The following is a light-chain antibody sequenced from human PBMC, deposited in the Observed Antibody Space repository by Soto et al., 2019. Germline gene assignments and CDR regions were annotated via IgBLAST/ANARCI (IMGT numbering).Light chain of an antibody. J-gene: IGLJ7*01. CDR2: RNN. CDR1: SSNIGSNT. CDR3: AAWDGSLNGAV. V-gene: IGLV1-44*01. Sequence: QLVLTQPPSASGTPGQKVTISCSGSSSNIGSNTVNWYQQLPGTAPKLLIYRNNQRPSGAPDRFSGSRSGNSASLAISGLQSEDEADYYCAAWDGSLNGAVFGGGTQLTVL.